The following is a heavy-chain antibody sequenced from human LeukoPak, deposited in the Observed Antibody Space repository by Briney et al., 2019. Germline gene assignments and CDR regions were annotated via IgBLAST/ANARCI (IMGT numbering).Heavy chain of an antibody. Sequence: ASVKVSCKASGCTFSNYGITWVRQAPGQGLEWMGWISAYNGSTNYAQKFQGRVTMTRDTSTRTAYMELSSLRSDDTAVYYCARVFTIATIATWFDPWGQGTLVTVSS. V-gene: IGHV1-18*01. CDR1: GCTFSNYG. CDR2: ISAYNGST. D-gene: IGHD1-26*01. CDR3: ARVFTIATIATWFDP. J-gene: IGHJ5*02.